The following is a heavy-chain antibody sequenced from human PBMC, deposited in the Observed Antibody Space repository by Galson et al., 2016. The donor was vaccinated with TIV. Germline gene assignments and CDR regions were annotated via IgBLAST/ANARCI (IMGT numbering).Heavy chain of an antibody. Sequence: SLRLSCAASGFTFGSYAMSWVRQAPGKGLEWVSGISSGGASTYYADSVKGRFTISRDNSKNKVYLQVNSLRDEDTAVYYCAKDERLGSYFDYWGQGTLVTVSS. CDR3: AKDERLGSYFDY. D-gene: IGHD3-10*01. CDR1: GFTFGSYA. V-gene: IGHV3-23*01. J-gene: IGHJ4*02. CDR2: ISSGGAST.